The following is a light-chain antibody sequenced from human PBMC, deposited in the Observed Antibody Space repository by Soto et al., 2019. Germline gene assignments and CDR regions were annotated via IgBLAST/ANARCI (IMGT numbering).Light chain of an antibody. Sequence: QSVLTQPPSASGTPGQRVTISCSGRSSNIGSNTVNWYQQLPGTAPKLLIYSNNQRPSGVPDRFSGSKSAASASLAISGLQSEDEADYYCAAWDDSLNGWVFGGGTKLTVL. J-gene: IGLJ3*02. CDR2: SNN. V-gene: IGLV1-44*01. CDR1: SSNIGSNT. CDR3: AAWDDSLNGWV.